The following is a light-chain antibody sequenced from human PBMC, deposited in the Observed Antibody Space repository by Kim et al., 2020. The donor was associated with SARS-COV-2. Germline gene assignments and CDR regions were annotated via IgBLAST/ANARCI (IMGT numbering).Light chain of an antibody. CDR2: QHN. J-gene: IGLJ2*01. CDR3: QAWDSSTVV. Sequence: SYELTQPPSVSVSPGKTASITCSGDKLGDKYACWYQQKPGQSPVLVIYQHNKRPSGIPERFSGSNSGNTATLTISGTQAMDEADYYCQAWDSSTVVFGGGTKLTVL. V-gene: IGLV3-1*01. CDR1: KLGDKY.